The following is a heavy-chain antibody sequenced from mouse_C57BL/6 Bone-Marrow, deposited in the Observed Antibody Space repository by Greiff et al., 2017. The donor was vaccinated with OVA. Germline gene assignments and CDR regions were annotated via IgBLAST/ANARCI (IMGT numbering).Heavy chain of an antibody. CDR2: IDPANGNT. V-gene: IGHV14-3*01. CDR1: GFNIKNTY. Sequence: VQLQQPGAELVKPGASVKLSCTASGFNIKNTYMHWVKQRPEQGLEWIGRIDPANGNTKYDPKFQGKATITADTSSNSAYLQLSSLTSEDTAIYYCASVYYDYDVNFDVWGTGTTVTVSS. J-gene: IGHJ1*03. D-gene: IGHD2-4*01. CDR3: ASVYYDYDVNFDV.